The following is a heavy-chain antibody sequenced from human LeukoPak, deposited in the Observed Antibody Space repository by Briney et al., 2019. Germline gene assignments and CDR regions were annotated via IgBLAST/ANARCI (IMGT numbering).Heavy chain of an antibody. CDR2: ISGSGGST. CDR1: GFTFSSYA. Sequence: QSGGSLRLSCAASGFTFSSYAMSWVRQAPGKGLEWASAISGSGGSTYYADSVKGRFTISRDNSKNTLYLQMNSLRAEDTAVYYCAKERGSYTYYFDYWGQGTLVTVSS. D-gene: IGHD1-26*01. CDR3: AKERGSYTYYFDY. J-gene: IGHJ4*02. V-gene: IGHV3-23*01.